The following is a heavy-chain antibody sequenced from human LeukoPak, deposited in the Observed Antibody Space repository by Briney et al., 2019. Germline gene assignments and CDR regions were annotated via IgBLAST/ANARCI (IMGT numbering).Heavy chain of an antibody. CDR2: ISYDETRK. Sequence: GGSLRLSCAASGFTFSDYWMHWVRQAPGKGLEWVAVISYDETRKYYVDSVKGRFTISRDNSKNTIYLQMNSLRPEDTAVYYCAKGDGGSETYFYMDVWGKGTAVTVSS. V-gene: IGHV3-30*18. D-gene: IGHD5-12*01. CDR1: GFTFSDYW. CDR3: AKGDGGSETYFYMDV. J-gene: IGHJ6*03.